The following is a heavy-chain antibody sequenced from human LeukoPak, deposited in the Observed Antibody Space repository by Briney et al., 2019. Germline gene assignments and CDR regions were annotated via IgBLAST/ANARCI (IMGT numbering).Heavy chain of an antibody. D-gene: IGHD1-26*01. CDR3: ARDMGYPSGSYYPSSDDAFDI. Sequence: SETLSLTCAVYGGSFSGYYWSWIRQPPGKGLEWIGEINHSGSTNYNPSLKSRVTISVDTSKNQFSLKLSSVTAADTAVYYCARDMGYPSGSYYPSSDDAFDIWGQGTMVTVSS. V-gene: IGHV4-34*01. CDR2: INHSGST. J-gene: IGHJ3*02. CDR1: GGSFSGYY.